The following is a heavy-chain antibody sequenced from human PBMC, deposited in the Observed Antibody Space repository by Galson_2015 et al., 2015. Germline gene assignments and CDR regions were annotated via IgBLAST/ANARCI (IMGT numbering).Heavy chain of an antibody. J-gene: IGHJ4*02. Sequence: SVKVSCKASGYTFTNNGLHWVRQAPGQRLEWMGWINPGNGNTKYSENFQGRVTITRDTSASTAYMELSSLKSEDTAVYYCARTLSFDYWGQGALVTVSS. CDR3: ARTLSFDY. V-gene: IGHV1-3*01. CDR1: GYTFTNNG. CDR2: INPGNGNT. D-gene: IGHD5/OR15-5a*01.